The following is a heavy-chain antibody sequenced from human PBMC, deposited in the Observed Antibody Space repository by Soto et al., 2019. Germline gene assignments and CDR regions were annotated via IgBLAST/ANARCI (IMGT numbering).Heavy chain of an antibody. CDR2: ISSSSSYI. V-gene: IGHV3-21*01. Sequence: EVQLVESGGGLVKPGGSLRLSCAASGFTFSSYSMNGFRQAPGKGLEWVSSISSSSSYIYYADSVKGRFTISRDNAKNPRYLQMNSLRADDKAVYYCARTKPDGFDIGGQGTMVTVSS. J-gene: IGHJ3*02. CDR3: ARTKPDGFDI. CDR1: GFTFSSYS.